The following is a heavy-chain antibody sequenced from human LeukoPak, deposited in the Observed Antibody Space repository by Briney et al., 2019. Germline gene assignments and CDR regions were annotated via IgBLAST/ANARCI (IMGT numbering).Heavy chain of an antibody. CDR1: GFTFSSYA. CDR2: IYSGGST. CDR3: ARVYDSSGYYYYYYYMDV. V-gene: IGHV3-66*01. J-gene: IGHJ6*03. Sequence: PGGSLRLSCAASGFTFSSYALHWVRQAPGKGLEWVSVIYSGGSTYYADSVKGRFTISRDNSKNTLYLQMNSLRAEDTAVYYCARVYDSSGYYYYYYYMDVWGKGTTVTISS. D-gene: IGHD3-22*01.